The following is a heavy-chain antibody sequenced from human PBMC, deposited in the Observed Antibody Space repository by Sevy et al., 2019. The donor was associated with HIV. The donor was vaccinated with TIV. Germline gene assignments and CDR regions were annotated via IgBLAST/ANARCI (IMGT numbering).Heavy chain of an antibody. CDR3: AKGGYCSNGASYTDFDY. D-gene: IGHD2-8*01. CDR1: GFTFSSYA. Sequence: GESLKISCAASGFTFSSYAMSWVRQAPGKGLEWVSAITGSGSNTYYADSVKGRFTISRDNSKNMLYLQMNTLRAEDTAVYYCAKGGYCSNGASYTDFDYWGQGTLVTVSS. CDR2: ITGSGSNT. V-gene: IGHV3-23*01. J-gene: IGHJ4*02.